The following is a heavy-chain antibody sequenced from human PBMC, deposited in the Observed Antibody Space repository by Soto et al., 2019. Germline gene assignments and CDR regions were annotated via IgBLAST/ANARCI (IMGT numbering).Heavy chain of an antibody. CDR2: IKEDGSEK. Sequence: LRLSCAASGFTFSNSWMSWVRQAPGKGLEWVANIKEDGSEKDYVDPVKGRFTITRDNAKNSLYLQMNNLRAEDTAVYFCTRKRFGMDVWGQGTKVTVSS. V-gene: IGHV3-7*03. J-gene: IGHJ6*02. CDR3: TRKRFGMDV. CDR1: GFTFSNSW.